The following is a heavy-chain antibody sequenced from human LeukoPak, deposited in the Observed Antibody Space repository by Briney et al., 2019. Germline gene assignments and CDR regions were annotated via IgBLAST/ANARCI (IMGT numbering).Heavy chain of an antibody. CDR2: INHSGST. D-gene: IGHD2-2*01. CDR1: GESFSGYY. CDR3: ARGYSYCSSTSCYRLGTKVLLDY. J-gene: IGHJ4*02. Sequence: PSETLSPTCAVYGESFSGYYWSWIRQPPGKGLEWIGEINHSGSTNYNPSLKSRVTISVDTSKNQFSLKLSSVTAADTAVYYCARGYSYCSSTSCYRLGTKVLLDYWGQGTLVTVSS. V-gene: IGHV4-34*01.